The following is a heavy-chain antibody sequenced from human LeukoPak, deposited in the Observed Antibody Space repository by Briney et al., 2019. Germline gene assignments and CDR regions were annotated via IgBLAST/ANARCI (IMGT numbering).Heavy chain of an antibody. CDR3: AKDRSYYDSSGYYCDYDY. Sequence: GGSLRLSCAASGFTFSSYAMSWVRQAPGKGLEWVSAISGSGGSTYYADFVKGRLTISRDNSKNTLYLQMNSLRAEDTAVYYCAKDRSYYDSSGYYCDYDYWGQGTLVTVSS. CDR2: ISGSGGST. V-gene: IGHV3-23*01. CDR1: GFTFSSYA. J-gene: IGHJ4*02. D-gene: IGHD3-22*01.